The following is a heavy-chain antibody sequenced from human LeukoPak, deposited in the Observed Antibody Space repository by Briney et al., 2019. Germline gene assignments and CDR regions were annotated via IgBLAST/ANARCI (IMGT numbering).Heavy chain of an antibody. V-gene: IGHV4-34*01. CDR1: GGSFSGYY. CDR3: ARLPPSIAAAGTEGKIDY. CDR2: INHSGST. J-gene: IGHJ4*02. D-gene: IGHD6-13*01. Sequence: SETLSLTCAVYGGSFSGYYWSWIRQPPGKGLEWIGEINHSGSTNYNPSLKSRVTISVDTSKNQFSLKLGSVTAADTAVYYCARLPPSIAAAGTEGKIDYWGQGTLVTVSS.